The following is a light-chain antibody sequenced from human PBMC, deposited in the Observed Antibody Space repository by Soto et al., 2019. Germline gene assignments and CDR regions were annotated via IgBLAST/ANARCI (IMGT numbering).Light chain of an antibody. V-gene: IGLV2-14*01. CDR2: EVS. CDR1: TSDVGAYNY. CDR3: SSKTSSSSPFV. Sequence: QSALTLPASVSGSPGQTITISCTGSTSDVGAYNYVSWYKHHPGQAPQLMIYEVSNRPSGVSNRFSGSKSGNTASLTISGLQADDEGDYYCSSKTSSSSPFVFGTGTKVTVL. J-gene: IGLJ1*01.